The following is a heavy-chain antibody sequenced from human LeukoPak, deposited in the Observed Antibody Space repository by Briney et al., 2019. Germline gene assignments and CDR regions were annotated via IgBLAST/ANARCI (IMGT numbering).Heavy chain of an antibody. CDR1: GYSFTSYW. CDR2: IYPGDSDT. D-gene: IGHD3-22*01. V-gene: IGHV5-51*01. J-gene: IGHJ3*02. Sequence: GESLKISCKGSGYSFTSYWIGWVRQMPGKGLEWMGIIYPGDSDTRYSPSFQGQVTISADKSIRTAYLQWSSLKASDTAMYYCARHQGGNYDSGGYPDAFDIWGQGTMVTVSS. CDR3: ARHQGGNYDSGGYPDAFDI.